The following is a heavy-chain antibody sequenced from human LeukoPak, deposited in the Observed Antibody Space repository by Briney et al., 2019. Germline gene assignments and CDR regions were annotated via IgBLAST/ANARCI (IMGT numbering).Heavy chain of an antibody. D-gene: IGHD3-3*02. J-gene: IGHJ4*02. Sequence: GGSLRLSCAASGFTFSSYWMHWVRQAPGKGLVWVSRISSDGSSTSYADSVRGRLTISRDNAKNTLYLQMNSLRAEDTAVYYCAIALPPSINTPWKWGQGTLVTVSS. CDR3: AIALPPSINTPWK. CDR1: GFTFSSYW. CDR2: ISSDGSST. V-gene: IGHV3-74*01.